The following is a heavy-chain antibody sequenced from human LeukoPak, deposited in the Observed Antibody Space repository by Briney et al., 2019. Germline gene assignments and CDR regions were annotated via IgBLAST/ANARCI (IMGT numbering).Heavy chain of an antibody. CDR3: AREGAYYYGSGSYYRGYAFDI. CDR1: GFTFSSYW. D-gene: IGHD3-10*01. V-gene: IGHV3-7*03. Sequence: PGGSLRLSCAASGFTFSSYWMSWVRQAPGKGLEWVANIKQDGSEKYYVDSVKGRFTISRDNAKNSLYLQMNSLRAEDTAVYYCAREGAYYYGSGSYYRGYAFDIWGQGTMVTVSS. J-gene: IGHJ3*02. CDR2: IKQDGSEK.